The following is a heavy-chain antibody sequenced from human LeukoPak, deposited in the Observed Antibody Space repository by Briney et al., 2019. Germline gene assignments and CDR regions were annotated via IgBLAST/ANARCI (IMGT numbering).Heavy chain of an antibody. Sequence: AGSLILSCAASGFTFRNYWMIWVRQAPGKGLEWLGNIKGDGSEKRYADSVRGRFTISRDNAQTSLYLQMNSLRAEDTAVYYCARASDPWLQLTWGQGTLVTVSS. J-gene: IGHJ5*02. V-gene: IGHV3-7*05. CDR3: ARASDPWLQLT. CDR2: IKGDGSEK. CDR1: GFTFRNYW. D-gene: IGHD5-24*01.